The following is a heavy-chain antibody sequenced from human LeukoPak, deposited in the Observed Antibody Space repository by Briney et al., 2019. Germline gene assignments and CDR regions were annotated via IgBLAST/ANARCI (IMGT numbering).Heavy chain of an antibody. V-gene: IGHV3-21*01. J-gene: IGHJ3*02. Sequence: PGGSLRLSCAASGFTFSSYSMNWVRQAPGKGLEWVSSISSSSSYIYYADSVKGRFTISGDNAKNSLYLQMNSLRAEDTAVHYCAKELIPRGGAFDIWGQGTMVTVSS. D-gene: IGHD2-8*01. CDR3: AKELIPRGGAFDI. CDR2: ISSSSSYI. CDR1: GFTFSSYS.